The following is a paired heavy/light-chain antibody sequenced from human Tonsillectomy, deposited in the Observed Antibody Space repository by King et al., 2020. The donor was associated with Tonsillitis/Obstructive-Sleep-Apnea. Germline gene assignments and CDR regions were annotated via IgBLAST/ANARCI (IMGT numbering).Light chain of an antibody. V-gene: IGKV3-20*01. CDR3: QQYGSLPIT. Sequence: EILLTQSPGTLSLSPGERATLSCRASQSVTNRFLAWYQQRPGQSPRLLLYRASNRDTGVPDRFSGSGSGSDFTLTISRLEPEDFAVYYCQQYGSLPITFGPGTRLEIK. CDR2: RAS. CDR1: QSVTNRF. J-gene: IGKJ5*01.
Heavy chain of an antibody. J-gene: IGHJ5*02. V-gene: IGHV3-11*05. Sequence: QVQLVESGGDLVKPGGSLRLSCAGSGFSFSDYYMNWIRQPPGKGPEWLSYISGSSNLTAYAASVKGRFTISRDNAKNSLYLQMDSLRVDDTAIYYCGTPGIPWGQGTLVTVSS. CDR2: ISGSSNLT. CDR1: GFSFSDYY. CDR3: GTPGIP.